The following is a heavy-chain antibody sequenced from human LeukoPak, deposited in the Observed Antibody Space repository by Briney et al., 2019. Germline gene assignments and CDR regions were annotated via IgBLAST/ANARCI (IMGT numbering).Heavy chain of an antibody. D-gene: IGHD3-10*01. CDR1: GFTFSSYS. CDR3: AKDQDYYGSGSYFDY. V-gene: IGHV3-23*01. Sequence: GGSLRLSCAASGFTFSSYSVNWVRQAPGKGLEWVSAISGSGGSTYYADSVKGRFTISRDNSKNTLYLQMNSLRAEDTAVYYCAKDQDYYGSGSYFDYWGQGTLVTVSS. CDR2: ISGSGGST. J-gene: IGHJ4*02.